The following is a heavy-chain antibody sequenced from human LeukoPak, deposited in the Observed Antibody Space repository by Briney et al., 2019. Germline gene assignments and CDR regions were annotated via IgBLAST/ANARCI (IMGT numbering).Heavy chain of an antibody. CDR2: IWYDGSNK. Sequence: HPGGSLRLSCAASGFTFSSYGMHWVRQAPGKGLEWVAVIWYDGSNKYYADSVKGRFTISRDNSKNTLYLQMNSLRAEDTAVYYCARGKDGSGRGWFDPWGQGTLVIVSS. J-gene: IGHJ5*02. CDR3: ARGKDGSGRGWFDP. V-gene: IGHV3-33*01. CDR1: GFTFSSYG. D-gene: IGHD3-10*01.